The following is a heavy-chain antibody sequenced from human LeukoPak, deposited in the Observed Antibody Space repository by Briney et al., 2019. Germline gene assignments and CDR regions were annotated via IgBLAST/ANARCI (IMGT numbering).Heavy chain of an antibody. CDR1: GFTFSSYA. CDR2: ISGSGGST. V-gene: IGHV3-23*01. CDR3: ANGGQRGYPYYFDY. Sequence: PGGSLRLSCAASGFTFSSYAMSWVRQAPGKGLEWVSAISGSGGSTYYADSVKGRFTISRDNSKNTLYLQMNSLRAVDTAVYYCANGGQRGYPYYFDYWGQGTLVTVSS. D-gene: IGHD3-3*01. J-gene: IGHJ4*02.